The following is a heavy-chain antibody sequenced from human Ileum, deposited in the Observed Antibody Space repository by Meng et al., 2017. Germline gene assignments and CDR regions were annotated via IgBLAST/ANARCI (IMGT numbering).Heavy chain of an antibody. CDR3: ARLSGGNYDLDY. CDR2: ISSRGSTI. D-gene: IGHD1-7*01. Sequence: QVQLVESGGGLVKPGGSLRLSCAASGFTFSDYQMTWISQVPGKGLEWVSYISSRGSTIYYADSVRGRFTISRDDAQNSLYLQMNSLRTEDTAVYYCARLSGGNYDLDYWGQGSLVTVSS. J-gene: IGHJ4*02. CDR1: GFTFSDYQ. V-gene: IGHV3-11*01.